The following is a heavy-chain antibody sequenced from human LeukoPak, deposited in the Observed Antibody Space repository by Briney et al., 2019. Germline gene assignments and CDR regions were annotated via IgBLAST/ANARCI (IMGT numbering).Heavy chain of an antibody. D-gene: IGHD5-12*01. CDR1: GYTFTCYY. Sequence: ASVKVSCKASGYTFTCYYMHWVRQAPGQGLEWMGRINPNSGGTNYAQKFQGRVTMTRDTSISTAYMELSRLRSDDTAVYYCARVGGYSGYDGDFDYWGQGTLVTVSS. J-gene: IGHJ4*02. CDR3: ARVGGYSGYDGDFDY. V-gene: IGHV1-2*06. CDR2: INPNSGGT.